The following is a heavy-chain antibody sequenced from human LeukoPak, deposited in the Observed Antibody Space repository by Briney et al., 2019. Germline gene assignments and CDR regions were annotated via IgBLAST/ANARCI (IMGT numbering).Heavy chain of an antibody. J-gene: IGHJ4*02. CDR2: ISGSGGST. CDR3: ATSSRASSGYSSL. Sequence: GGSLRLSCAASGFTFSNAWMSWVRQAPGKGLEWVSAISGSGGSTYYADSVEGRFTISRDNSKNTLYLQMNSLRAEDTAVYYCATSSRASSGYSSLWGQGTLVTVSS. D-gene: IGHD3-22*01. V-gene: IGHV3-23*01. CDR1: GFTFSNAW.